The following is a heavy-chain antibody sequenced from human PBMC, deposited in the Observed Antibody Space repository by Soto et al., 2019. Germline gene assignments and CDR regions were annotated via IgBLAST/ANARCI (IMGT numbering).Heavy chain of an antibody. V-gene: IGHV4-59*01. J-gene: IGHJ4*02. CDR1: GGSISSYY. Sequence: SETLSLTCTVSGGSISSYYWSWIRQPPGKGLEWIGYIYYSGSTNYNPSLKSRVSISVDTSKNQFSLKLSSVTAADTAVYYCARVPLDCGGDCYSSLYYFDYWGQGTLVTVSS. CDR3: ARVPLDCGGDCYSSLYYFDY. CDR2: IYYSGST. D-gene: IGHD2-21*02.